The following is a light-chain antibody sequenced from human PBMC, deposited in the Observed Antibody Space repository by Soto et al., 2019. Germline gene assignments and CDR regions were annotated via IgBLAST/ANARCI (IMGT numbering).Light chain of an antibody. CDR3: SSYTTSSTL. Sequence: QSALTQPASVSGSPGQSITISCTGTSSDVGGYNYVSWYQQHPGKAPKLMIYDVSNRPSGVSDRFSGSKSGNTASLTISGLQAEDEAHYYCSSYTTSSTLFGTGTKVTVL. J-gene: IGLJ1*01. CDR2: DVS. V-gene: IGLV2-14*01. CDR1: SSDVGGYNY.